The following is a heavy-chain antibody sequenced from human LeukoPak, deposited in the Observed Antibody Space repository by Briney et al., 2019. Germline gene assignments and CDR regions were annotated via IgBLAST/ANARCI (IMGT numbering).Heavy chain of an antibody. CDR1: GGSISRYY. CDR3: ARHEGHCTGGNCYSNAFDV. D-gene: IGHD2-15*01. CDR2: IFHSGST. J-gene: IGHJ3*01. V-gene: IGHV4-59*08. Sequence: PSETLPLTCTVSGGSISRYYWSWIRRPPGKGLEWIGYIFHSGSTKYNPSLKSRVTISLDTSKKQFSLNLTSVTATDTAVYFCARHEGHCTGGNCYSNAFDVWGQGSMVTVSS.